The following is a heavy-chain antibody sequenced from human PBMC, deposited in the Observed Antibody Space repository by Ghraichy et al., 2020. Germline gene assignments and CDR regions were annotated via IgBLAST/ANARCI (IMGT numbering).Heavy chain of an antibody. D-gene: IGHD1-26*01. Sequence: SETLSLTCTVSGGSISSYYWSWIRQPPGKGLEWIGYIYYSGSTNYNPSLKSRVTISVDTSKNQFSLKLSSVTAADTAVYYCARDVEGVLRPWGQGTLVTVSS. CDR1: GGSISSYY. V-gene: IGHV4-59*01. CDR2: IYYSGST. J-gene: IGHJ5*02. CDR3: ARDVEGVLRP.